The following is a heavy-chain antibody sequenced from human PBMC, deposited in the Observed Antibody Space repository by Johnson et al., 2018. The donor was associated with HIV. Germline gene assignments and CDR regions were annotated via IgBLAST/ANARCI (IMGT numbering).Heavy chain of an antibody. CDR1: GFTFSSYG. CDR2: IRYDGSNK. CDR3: AKDPRIAAAGTEGAFDI. D-gene: IGHD6-13*01. Sequence: VQVVESGGGVVQPGGSLRLSCAASGFTFSSYGMHWVRQAPGKGLEWVAFIRYDGSNKYYADSVKGRFTISRDNSKNTLYLQMNSLRAEATAVYYCAKDPRIAAAGTEGAFDIWGQGTMVTVSS. V-gene: IGHV3-30*02. J-gene: IGHJ3*02.